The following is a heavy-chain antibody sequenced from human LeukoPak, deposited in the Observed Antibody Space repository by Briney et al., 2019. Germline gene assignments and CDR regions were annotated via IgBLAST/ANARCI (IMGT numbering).Heavy chain of an antibody. D-gene: IGHD3-10*02. CDR1: GFTFSGFG. J-gene: IGHJ6*04. V-gene: IGHV3-48*04. Sequence: GGSLRLSCAASGFTFSGFGMIWVRQAPGRGLEWVSYISSSSSTIYYADSVKGRFTISRDNAKNSLYLQMNSLRAEDTAVYYCAELGITMIGGVWGKGTTVTISS. CDR2: ISSSSSTI. CDR3: AELGITMIGGV.